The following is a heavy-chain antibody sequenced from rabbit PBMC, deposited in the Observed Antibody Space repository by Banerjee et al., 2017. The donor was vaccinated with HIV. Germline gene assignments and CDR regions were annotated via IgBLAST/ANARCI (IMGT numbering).Heavy chain of an antibody. V-gene: IGHV1S7*01. J-gene: IGHJ4*01. D-gene: IGHD1-1*01. Sequence: QLKETGGGLVQPGGSLTLSCKASGFDFSGYHMSWVRQAPGKGLEWIGIIDTGKGSTDYASWVNGRFTISSDNAQNTLYLRLNRLTAADTATYFCAREVYADSSAYYPSLWGPGTLVTVS. CDR1: GFDFSGYH. CDR2: IDTGKGST. CDR3: AREVYADSSAYYPSL.